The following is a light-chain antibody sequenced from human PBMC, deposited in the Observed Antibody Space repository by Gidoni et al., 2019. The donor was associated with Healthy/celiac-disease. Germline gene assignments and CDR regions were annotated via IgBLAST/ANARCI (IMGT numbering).Light chain of an antibody. Sequence: DIQMTQSPSSLSASVGDRVTIPFQASQSISSYVNWYQHKPGKAPKLLIYAASSLQRGVPSRFSGSGSGTDCNLTISSLQPEDFATYYCKQSYSTPPTFGQXTKVEIK. CDR2: AAS. CDR3: KQSYSTPPT. J-gene: IGKJ1*01. V-gene: IGKV1-39*01. CDR1: QSISSY.